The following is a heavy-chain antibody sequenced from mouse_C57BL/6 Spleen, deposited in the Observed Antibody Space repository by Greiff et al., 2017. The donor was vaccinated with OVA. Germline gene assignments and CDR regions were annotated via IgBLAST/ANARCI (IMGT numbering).Heavy chain of an antibody. CDR3: ARTDYSNYVDAY. CDR1: GFSLTSYG. V-gene: IGHV2-2*01. CDR2: IWSGGST. D-gene: IGHD2-5*01. Sequence: QVQLKQSGPGLVQPSQSLSITCTVSGFSLTSYGVHWVRQSPGKGLEWLGVIWSGGSTDYNAAFISRLSIRKDNSKSQVFFKMNRLQADDTAIYYWARTDYSNYVDAYWGQGTLVTVSA. J-gene: IGHJ3*01.